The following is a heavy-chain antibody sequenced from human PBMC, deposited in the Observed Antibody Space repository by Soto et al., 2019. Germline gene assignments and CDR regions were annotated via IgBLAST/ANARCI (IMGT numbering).Heavy chain of an antibody. CDR3: ARASITMVRGVVLDHDAFDI. V-gene: IGHV4-34*01. J-gene: IGHJ3*02. CDR1: GGSFSGYY. Sequence: SETLSLTCAVYGGSFSGYYWSWIRQPPGKGLEWIGEINHSGSTNYNPSLKSRVTISVDTSKNQFSLKLSSVTAADTAVYYCARASITMVRGVVLDHDAFDIWGQGTMVTVSS. CDR2: INHSGST. D-gene: IGHD3-10*01.